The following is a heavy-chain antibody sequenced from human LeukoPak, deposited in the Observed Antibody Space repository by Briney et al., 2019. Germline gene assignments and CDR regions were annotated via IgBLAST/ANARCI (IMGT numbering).Heavy chain of an antibody. CDR1: GFTFSNYA. J-gene: IGHJ4*02. CDR2: ISYDGGNE. Sequence: GRSLRLSCAASGFTFSNYAIHWVRQAPGKGLECVAVISYDGGNEYYTDSVKGRFTISRDNSKNTLYLQMNSLRADDTAVYYCARDRYSSGWYVHFDYWGQGTLVTVSS. CDR3: ARDRYSSGWYVHFDY. D-gene: IGHD6-19*01. V-gene: IGHV3-30-3*01.